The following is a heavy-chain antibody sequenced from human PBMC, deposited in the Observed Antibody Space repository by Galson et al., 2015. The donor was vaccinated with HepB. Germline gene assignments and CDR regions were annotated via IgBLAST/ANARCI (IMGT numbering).Heavy chain of an antibody. CDR2: INPSGGST. D-gene: IGHD3-10*01. CDR1: GYTFTSYY. CDR3: ARDYGDYFDY. J-gene: IGHJ4*02. V-gene: IGHV1-46*01. Sequence: SVKASCKASGYTFTSYYMHWVRQAPGQGLEWMGIINPSGGSTSYAQKFQGRVTMTRDTSTGTVYMELSSLRSEDTAVYYCARDYGDYFDYWGQGTLVTVSS.